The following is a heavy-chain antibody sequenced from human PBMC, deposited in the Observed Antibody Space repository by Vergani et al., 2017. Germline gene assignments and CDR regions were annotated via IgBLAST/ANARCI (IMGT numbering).Heavy chain of an antibody. CDR2: IYWDDDK. J-gene: IGHJ4*02. V-gene: IGHV2-5*02. CDR3: AHRLPDYYGSGPVFDY. CDR1: GFSLSTSGVG. D-gene: IGHD3-10*01. Sequence: QITLKESGPTLVKPTQTLTLTCTFSGFSLSTSGVGVGWIRQPPGKALEWLALIYWDDDKRYSPSLKSRLTITKDTSKNQVVLTMTNMDPVDTATYYWAHRLPDYYGSGPVFDYWGQGTLVTVSS.